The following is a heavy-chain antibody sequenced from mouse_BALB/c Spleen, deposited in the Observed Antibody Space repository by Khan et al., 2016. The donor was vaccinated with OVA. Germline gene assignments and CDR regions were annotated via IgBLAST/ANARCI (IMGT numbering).Heavy chain of an antibody. CDR2: IDPFSGDT. D-gene: IGHD2-2*01. V-gene: IGHV1S135*01. CDR1: GYSFTTYY. Sequence: IQLVQSGPELMKPGASGKISCKASGYSFTTYYLHWVKQSPGKSLAWIGYIDPFSGDTTYNQKFKGMATLTVDKSSSTAYIHLSNLTSEDSAVYYGTRHGYVAWVTYWGQGTLVTVSA. J-gene: IGHJ3*01. CDR3: TRHGYVAWVTY.